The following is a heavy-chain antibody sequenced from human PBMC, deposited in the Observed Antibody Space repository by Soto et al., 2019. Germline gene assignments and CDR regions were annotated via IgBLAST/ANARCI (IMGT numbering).Heavy chain of an antibody. CDR2: ISYDGSNK. Sequence: GGSLRLSCAAAGCTFSSYGMHWVRQAPGKGLEWVAVISYDGSNKYYADSVKGRFTISRGNSKNTLYLQMNSLRAEDTAVYYCAKDPLSSYGYFHYYYYGMDVWGQGTTVTVSS. CDR3: AKDPLSSYGYFHYYYYGMDV. V-gene: IGHV3-30*18. J-gene: IGHJ6*02. CDR1: GCTFSSYG. D-gene: IGHD5-18*01.